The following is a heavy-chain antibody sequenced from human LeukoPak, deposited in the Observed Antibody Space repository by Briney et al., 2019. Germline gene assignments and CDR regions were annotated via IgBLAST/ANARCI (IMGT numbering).Heavy chain of an antibody. D-gene: IGHD6-13*01. CDR3: ASRKYSSSWYYFDY. V-gene: IGHV1-18*01. CDR1: GYTFTSYG. J-gene: IGHJ4*02. CDR2: ISACNGNT. Sequence: ASVKVSCKASGYTFTSYGISWVRQAPGQGLEWMGWISACNGNTNYAQKFQGRVTITADKSTSTAYMELSSLRSEDTAVYYCASRKYSSSWYYFDYWGQGTLVTVSS.